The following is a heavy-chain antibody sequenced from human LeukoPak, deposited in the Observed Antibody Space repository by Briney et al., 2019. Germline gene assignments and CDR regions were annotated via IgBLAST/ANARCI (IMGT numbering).Heavy chain of an antibody. Sequence: SETLSLTCTVSGGSISSSGYYWGWIRQPPGKGLEWIGSMYYSGSTYHNPSLKSRVTISIDTSKNQFSLKLSSVTAADTAVHYCARDFRGGYDFWSGYYTPYYFDYWGQGTLVTVSS. CDR3: ARDFRGGYDFWSGYYTPYYFDY. CDR1: GGSISSSGYY. CDR2: MYYSGST. D-gene: IGHD3-3*01. V-gene: IGHV4-39*07. J-gene: IGHJ4*02.